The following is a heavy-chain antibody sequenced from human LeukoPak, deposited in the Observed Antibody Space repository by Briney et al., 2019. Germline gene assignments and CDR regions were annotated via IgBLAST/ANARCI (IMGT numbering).Heavy chain of an antibody. V-gene: IGHV4-39*01. CDR2: IYYSGST. CDR3: ARRGLTYWFDP. CDR1: GGSISSSSYY. Sequence: PSETLSLTCTVSGGSISSSSYYWGWIRQPPGKGLEWIGSIYYSGSTYYNPSLKSRVTISVDTSKNQFSLKLSSVTAADTAVYYCARRGLTYWFDPWGQGTPVTVSS. J-gene: IGHJ5*02.